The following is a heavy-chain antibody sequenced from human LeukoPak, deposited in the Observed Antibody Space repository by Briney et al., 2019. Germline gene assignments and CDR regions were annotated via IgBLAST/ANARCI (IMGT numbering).Heavy chain of an antibody. D-gene: IGHD3-3*01. CDR2: ISSSNTYI. CDR1: GFTFSTYS. CDR3: ARRRTVTIFGVVIGDYFDY. Sequence: GGSLRLSCAASGFTFSTYSMNWVRQAPGKGLEWVSSISSSNTYIYYADSVKGRFTISRDNAKNSLYLQMNSLRAEDTAVYYCARRRTVTIFGVVIGDYFDYWGQGTLVTVSS. J-gene: IGHJ4*02. V-gene: IGHV3-21*01.